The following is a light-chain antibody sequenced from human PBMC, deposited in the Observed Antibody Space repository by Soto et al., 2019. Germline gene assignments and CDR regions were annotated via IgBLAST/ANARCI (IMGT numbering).Light chain of an antibody. J-gene: IGKJ2*01. CDR1: QGISSY. Sequence: DIQLTQSPSFLSASVGDRVTITCRASQGISSYLAWYQQKPGKAPKLLIYAASTLQSGVPSRFSGSGSGTEFTLTISSLQPEDFATSYRQQLNSYMYTFGQGTKLEIK. CDR3: QQLNSYMYT. V-gene: IGKV1-9*01. CDR2: AAS.